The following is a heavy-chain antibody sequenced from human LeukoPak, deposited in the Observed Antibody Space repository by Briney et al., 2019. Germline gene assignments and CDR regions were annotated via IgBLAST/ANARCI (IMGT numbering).Heavy chain of an antibody. CDR2: ISSSGSTI. J-gene: IGHJ4*02. CDR3: ARAVGAINY. Sequence: PGGSLRLSRAASGFPFSSYEMNWVRQAPGKGLEWVSYISSSGSTISYADSVQGRFTISRDNAKNSLYLQMNSLRAEDTAVYYCARAVGAINYWGQGTLVTVSS. D-gene: IGHD1-26*01. CDR1: GFPFSSYE. V-gene: IGHV3-48*03.